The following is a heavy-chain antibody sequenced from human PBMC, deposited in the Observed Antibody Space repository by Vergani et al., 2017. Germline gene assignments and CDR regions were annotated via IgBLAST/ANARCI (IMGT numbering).Heavy chain of an antibody. D-gene: IGHD1-14*01. CDR2: INPSGGST. Sequence: QVLLVQSGAEVKKPGASVRVSCKTSGYTFTNYYIHWVRQAPGQGLEWMGIINPSGGSTTYAQQFQGRLTMTRHTSTSTVYMDLSNLRAEATAVYYCARPHGDILPPVPRRLYYWGQGTLGTVSS. V-gene: IGHV1-46*03. CDR1: GYTFTNYY. CDR3: ARPHGDILPPVPRRLYY. J-gene: IGHJ4*02.